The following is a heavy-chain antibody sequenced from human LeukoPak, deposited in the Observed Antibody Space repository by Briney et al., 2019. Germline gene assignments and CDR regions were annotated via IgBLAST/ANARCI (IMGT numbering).Heavy chain of an antibody. Sequence: ASVKVSCKASGYTFTSYYMHWVRQAPGQGLEWMGIINPSGGSTSYAQKLQGRVTMTRDTSTSTVYMELSSLRSEDTAVYYCARDRNYGDYSRVCMDYWGQGTLVTVSS. V-gene: IGHV1-46*01. CDR2: INPSGGST. CDR1: GYTFTSYY. J-gene: IGHJ4*02. D-gene: IGHD4-17*01. CDR3: ARDRNYGDYSRVCMDY.